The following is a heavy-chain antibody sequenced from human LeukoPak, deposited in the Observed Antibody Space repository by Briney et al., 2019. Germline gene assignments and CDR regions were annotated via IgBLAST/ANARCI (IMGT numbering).Heavy chain of an antibody. CDR2: INPSGGST. D-gene: IGHD6-6*01. CDR1: GYTFTSYY. J-gene: IGHJ4*02. Sequence: GASVKVSCKASGYTFTSYYMHWVRQAPGQGLDWMGIINPSGGSTSYAQKFQGRVAMTRDTSTSTVYMELSSLRSEDTAVYYCARFLGPYSSSSDRYFDYWGQGTLVTVSS. CDR3: ARFLGPYSSSSDRYFDY. V-gene: IGHV1-46*01.